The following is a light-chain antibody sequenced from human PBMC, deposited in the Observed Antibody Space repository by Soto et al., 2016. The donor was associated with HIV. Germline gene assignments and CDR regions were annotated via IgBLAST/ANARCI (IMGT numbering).Light chain of an antibody. CDR3: QTWDNNIVI. J-gene: IGLJ2*01. Sequence: SYELTQPPSVSVSPGQTARITCSGDKLGDKYACWYQQKPGQPPMLIIYQDTKRPSGIPERFSGSNSGNTATLTITGPQAMDEADYYCQTWDNNIVIFGGGTSLAVL. CDR1: KLGDKY. CDR2: QDT. V-gene: IGLV3-1*01.